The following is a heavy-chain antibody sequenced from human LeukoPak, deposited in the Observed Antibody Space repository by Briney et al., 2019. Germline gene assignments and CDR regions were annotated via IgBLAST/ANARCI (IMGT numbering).Heavy chain of an antibody. CDR3: ARHSVLPTNNYCSSTSCSNWFDP. V-gene: IGHV4-39*01. D-gene: IGHD2-2*01. CDR1: GGSISGSSYY. CDR2: INHSGST. Sequence: SETLSLTCTVSGGSISGSSYYWGWIRQPPGKGLEWIGEINHSGSTNYNPSLKSRVTISVDTSKNQFSLKLSSVTAADTAVYYCARHSVLPTNNYCSSTSCSNWFDPWGQGTLVTVSS. J-gene: IGHJ5*02.